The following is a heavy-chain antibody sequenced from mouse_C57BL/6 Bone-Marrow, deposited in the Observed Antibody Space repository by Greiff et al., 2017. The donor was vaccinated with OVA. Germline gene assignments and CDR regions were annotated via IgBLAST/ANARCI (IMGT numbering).Heavy chain of an antibody. J-gene: IGHJ3*01. Sequence: DVQLVESGGGLVKPGGSLKLSCAASGFTFSSYAMSWVRQTPEKRLEWVATISDGGSYTYYPDNVKGRFTISRDNAKNNLYLQMSHLKSEDTAMYYCARERISWFAYWGQGTLVTVSA. CDR2: ISDGGSYT. CDR1: GFTFSSYA. V-gene: IGHV5-4*01. CDR3: ARERISWFAY.